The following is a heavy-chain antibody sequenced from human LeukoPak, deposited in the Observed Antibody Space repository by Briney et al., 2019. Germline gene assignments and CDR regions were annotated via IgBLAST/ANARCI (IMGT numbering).Heavy chain of an antibody. J-gene: IGHJ3*02. Sequence: GGSLRLSCAASGFTFSSYSMNWVRQAPGKGLEWVSSIRSSSNFIYYADSVRGRFTISRDNAKNSLYLQMNSLRAEDTAVYYCARAISDCDASHIWGQGTMVTVSS. V-gene: IGHV3-21*01. CDR2: IRSSSNFI. D-gene: IGHD2-21*02. CDR1: GFTFSSYS. CDR3: ARAISDCDASHI.